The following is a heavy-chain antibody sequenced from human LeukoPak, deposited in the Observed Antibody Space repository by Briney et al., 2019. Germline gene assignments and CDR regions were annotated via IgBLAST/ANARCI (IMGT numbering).Heavy chain of an antibody. V-gene: IGHV4-34*01. J-gene: IGHJ5*02. Sequence: SETLSLTCAVYGGSFIGFHWNWIRQPPGKGLEWIGDINHSGSTNYNPSLTSRVTISVDTSKNQFSLKLRSVTAADTAVYYCARSKGRVSWFDPWGQGTLVTVSS. CDR1: GGSFIGFH. CDR2: INHSGST. D-gene: IGHD4-11*01. CDR3: ARSKGRVSWFDP.